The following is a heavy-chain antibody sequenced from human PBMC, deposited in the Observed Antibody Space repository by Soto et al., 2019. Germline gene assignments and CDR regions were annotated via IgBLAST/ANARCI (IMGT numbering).Heavy chain of an antibody. V-gene: IGHV4-34*01. CDR3: ARHHVRGRTIAGAVEF. Sequence: SSETLSLTCAVYGGSLSGYYWSWIRQPPGKALEWLGEINHSGNTNYNPSLKSRVTISVDTSKNQLFLNLSSVTAADTAMYYCARHHVRGRTIAGAVEFWGQGTLVTVSS. D-gene: IGHD1-26*01. CDR2: INHSGNT. J-gene: IGHJ4*02. CDR1: GGSLSGYY.